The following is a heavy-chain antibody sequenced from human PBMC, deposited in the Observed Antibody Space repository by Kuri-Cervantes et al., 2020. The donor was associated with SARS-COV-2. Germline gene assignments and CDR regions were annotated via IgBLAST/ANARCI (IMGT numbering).Heavy chain of an antibody. V-gene: IGHV3-7*01. J-gene: IGHJ4*02. CDR3: AGEIVGGPAHPDY. Sequence: GGSLRLSCAASGFTSSRYWMSWVRQAPGKGLECVANIKQDGSEKYYVDSVKGRFTISRDNAKNSLYLQMNSLRAEDTAVYYGAGEIVGGPAHPDYWGQGTLVTVSS. CDR2: IKQDGSEK. D-gene: IGHD1-26*01. CDR1: GFTSSRYW.